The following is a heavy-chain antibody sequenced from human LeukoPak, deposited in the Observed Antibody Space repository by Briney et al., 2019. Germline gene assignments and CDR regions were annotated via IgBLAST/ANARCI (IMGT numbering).Heavy chain of an antibody. D-gene: IGHD1-1*01. V-gene: IGHV1-69*13. CDR2: IIPIFGTA. CDR1: GGTFSSYA. Sequence: GASVNVSCKAPGGTFSSYAISWVRQAPGQGLEWMGGIIPIFGTANYAQKFQGRVTITADESTSTAYMELSSLRSEDTAVYYCARDPRNGGGQYWGQGTLVTVSS. CDR3: ARDPRNGGGQY. J-gene: IGHJ4*02.